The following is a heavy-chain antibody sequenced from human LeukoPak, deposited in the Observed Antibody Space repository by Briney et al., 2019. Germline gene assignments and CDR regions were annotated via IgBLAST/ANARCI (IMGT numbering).Heavy chain of an antibody. CDR1: GFTFSSYW. CDR2: IKQDGSEK. CDR3: ARDSPYYDFWSGYPDY. D-gene: IGHD3-3*01. J-gene: IGHJ4*02. V-gene: IGHV3-7*01. Sequence: PGGSLRLSCAASGFTFSSYWMSWVRQAPGKGLEWVANIKQDGSEKYYVDSVKGRFTISRDNAKNSLYLQMNSLRAEDTAVYYCARDSPYYDFWSGYPDYWGQGTLVTVSS.